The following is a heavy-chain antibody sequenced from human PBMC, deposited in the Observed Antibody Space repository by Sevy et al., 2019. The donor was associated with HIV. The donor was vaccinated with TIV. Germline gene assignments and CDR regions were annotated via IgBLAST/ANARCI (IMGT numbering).Heavy chain of an antibody. CDR2: IYWDDDK. D-gene: IGHD6-19*01. V-gene: IGHV2-5*02. Sequence: SGPTLVKPTQTLTLTCTFSGFSLSTSGVGVGWIRQPPGKALEWLALIYWDDDKRYSPSLKSRLTITKATSKNQEVLTMPNMDPVDTATYYCAHAVISIAVAGGDYFDYWGQGTLVTVSS. J-gene: IGHJ4*02. CDR3: AHAVISIAVAGGDYFDY. CDR1: GFSLSTSGVG.